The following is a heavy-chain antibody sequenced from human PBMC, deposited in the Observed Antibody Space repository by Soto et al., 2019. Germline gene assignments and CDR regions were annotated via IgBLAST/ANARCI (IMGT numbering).Heavy chain of an antibody. CDR2: SYYSGTT. Sequence: SETLSLTCTVSGASISVHSYYWTWIRQPPGKGLEWIGSSYYSGTTYFNPSLKSRATISVDTSKSQFSLKLSSVTAADTAVYYCARAYDFWSGYPRLGDYYYGMDVWGQGTTVTVSS. CDR1: GASISVHSYY. J-gene: IGHJ6*02. D-gene: IGHD3-3*01. CDR3: ARAYDFWSGYPRLGDYYYGMDV. V-gene: IGHV4-39*01.